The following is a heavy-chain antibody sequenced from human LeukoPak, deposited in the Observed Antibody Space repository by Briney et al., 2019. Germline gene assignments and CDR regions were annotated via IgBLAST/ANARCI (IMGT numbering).Heavy chain of an antibody. D-gene: IGHD1-7*01. J-gene: IGHJ4*02. CDR1: GFTFSSYS. Sequence: GGSLSLSCAASGFTFSSYSMNWVRQAPGKGLEWVSSISSSSSYIYYADSVKGRFTISRDNAKNSLYLQMNSLRAEDTAVYYCASYLLDWNYSVVWGQGTLVTVSS. V-gene: IGHV3-21*01. CDR2: ISSSSSYI. CDR3: ASYLLDWNYSVV.